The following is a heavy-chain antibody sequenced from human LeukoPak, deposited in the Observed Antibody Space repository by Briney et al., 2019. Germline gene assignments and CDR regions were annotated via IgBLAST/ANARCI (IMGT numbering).Heavy chain of an antibody. CDR3: ARGELLLDAFDI. CDR2: IYHSGSS. V-gene: IGHV4-38-2*02. Sequence: SETLSHTCTVSGYSISSGYFWGWIRQPPRKGLEWIGSIYHSGSSYYNPSLNSRVTIAVDTSKNQFSLKLSSVTAADTAVYYCARGELLLDAFDIWGQGTMVTVSS. CDR1: GYSISSGYF. J-gene: IGHJ3*02. D-gene: IGHD1-26*01.